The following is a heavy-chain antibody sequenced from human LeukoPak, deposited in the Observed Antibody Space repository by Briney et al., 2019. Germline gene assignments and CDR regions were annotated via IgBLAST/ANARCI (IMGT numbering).Heavy chain of an antibody. CDR2: VDTSGNP. V-gene: IGHV4-4*07. J-gene: IGHJ4*02. CDR3: VRSGSFLFDC. CDR1: GGSISSSY. Sequence: SETLSLTCTVSGGSISSSYWSWIRQPAGKGLEWIEHVDTSGNPHYNPSLNSRVTMSADASNNHLSLNLSSVTAADTAVYYCVRSGSFLFDCWGQGILVTVSS. D-gene: IGHD1-26*01.